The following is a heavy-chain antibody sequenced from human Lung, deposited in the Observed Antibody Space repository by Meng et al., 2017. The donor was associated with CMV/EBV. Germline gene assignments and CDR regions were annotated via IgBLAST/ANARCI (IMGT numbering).Heavy chain of an antibody. CDR3: AKDYDFWSAYPDYYGMDV. CDR2: IWYDGSKK. D-gene: IGHD3-3*01. V-gene: IGHV3-33*06. J-gene: IGHJ6*02. CDR1: GFTFSIYG. Sequence: SXAASGFTFSIYGMHWVRQAPGKGLEWVAVIWYDGSKKYYANSVKGRFTISRDNSKNTLYLQMNSLRAEDTAVYFCAKDYDFWSAYPDYYGMDVWXQGTTVTVSS.